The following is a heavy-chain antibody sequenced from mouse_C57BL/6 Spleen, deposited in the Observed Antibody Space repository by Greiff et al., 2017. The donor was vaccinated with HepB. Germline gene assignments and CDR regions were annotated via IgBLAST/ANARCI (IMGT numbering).Heavy chain of an antibody. Sequence: VQLKESGAELVRPGASVTLSCKASGYTFTDYEMHWVKQTPVHGLEWIGALDPETGGTAYNQKFKGKAILTADKSSSTAYMELRSLTSEDSAVYYCTRFYYYGDAMDYWGQGTSVTVSS. CDR2: LDPETGGT. V-gene: IGHV1-15*01. CDR1: GYTFTDYE. D-gene: IGHD1-1*01. CDR3: TRFYYYGDAMDY. J-gene: IGHJ4*01.